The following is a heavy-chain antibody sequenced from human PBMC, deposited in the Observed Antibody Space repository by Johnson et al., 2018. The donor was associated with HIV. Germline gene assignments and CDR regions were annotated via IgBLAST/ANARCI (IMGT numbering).Heavy chain of an antibody. CDR3: TTTAFIKAAGGTRPLDI. CDR1: GFTFSNAW. D-gene: IGHD6-13*01. V-gene: IGHV3-15*01. CDR2: IKTTSAGGTI. J-gene: IGHJ3*02. Sequence: EQLVESGGGLVQPGGSLRLSCAASGFTFSNAWMSWVRQAPGKGLEWVGRIKTTSAGGTIDYAAPVKGRFTISRDDSKNILYLEMNSLKTEDTAVYYCTTTAFIKAAGGTRPLDIWGQGTMVTVSS.